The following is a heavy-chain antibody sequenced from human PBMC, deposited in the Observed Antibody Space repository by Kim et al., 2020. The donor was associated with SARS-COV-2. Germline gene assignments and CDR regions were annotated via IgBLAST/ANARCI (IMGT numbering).Heavy chain of an antibody. Sequence: SETLSLTCTVSGGSISSYYWSWIRQPPGKGLEWIGYIYYSGSTNYNPSLKSRVTISVDTSKNQFSLKLSSVTAADTAVYYCARGGMGYDFWSGYSGWFDPWGQGTLVTVSS. J-gene: IGHJ5*02. CDR2: IYYSGST. CDR3: ARGGMGYDFWSGYSGWFDP. V-gene: IGHV4-59*01. D-gene: IGHD3-3*01. CDR1: GGSISSYY.